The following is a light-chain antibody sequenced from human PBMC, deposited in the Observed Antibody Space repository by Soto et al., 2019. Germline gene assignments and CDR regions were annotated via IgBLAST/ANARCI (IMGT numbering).Light chain of an antibody. CDR3: QQRSNWPYT. CDR2: DAS. CDR1: QSVSTY. J-gene: IGKJ2*01. Sequence: EIVLTQSPATLSLSPGERATLSCRASQSVSTYLAWHQQKPGQAPRLLIYDASKRATGIPARFSGSGSGTDFTLPISSLEPEDFAIYYCQQRSNWPYTFGQGTKLEIK. V-gene: IGKV3-11*01.